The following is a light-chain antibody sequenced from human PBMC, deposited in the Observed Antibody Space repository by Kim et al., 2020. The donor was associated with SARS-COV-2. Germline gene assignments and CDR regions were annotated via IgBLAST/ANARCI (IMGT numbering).Light chain of an antibody. CDR3: MQALQTPPS. CDR1: QSLLHNNAYNY. J-gene: IGKJ2*03. CDR2: LAS. V-gene: IGKV2-28*01. Sequence: DIVMTQSPLPLPVTPGEPASISCRSSQSLLHNNAYNYLEWYLQKPGQSPQLLMFLASNRASGVPDRFSGSGSGTDFTLKISRVEAEDVGIYYCMQALQTPPSFGQGTKLEIK.